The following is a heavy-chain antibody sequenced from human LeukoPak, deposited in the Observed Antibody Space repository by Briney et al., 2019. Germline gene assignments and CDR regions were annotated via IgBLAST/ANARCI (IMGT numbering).Heavy chain of an antibody. CDR2: IDTASNT. D-gene: IGHD2-15*01. CDR1: GFTFRSYS. V-gene: IGHV3-21*01. CDR3: ARTVCSGGSCPHDS. J-gene: IGHJ4*02. Sequence: KPGGSLRLSCAASGFTFRSYSINWVRQAPGKGLEWVSSIDTASNTFHADSVKGRFTVSRDNAKNSLDLQMHSLRAEDTAVYYCARTVCSGGSCPHDSWGQGTLVTVSS.